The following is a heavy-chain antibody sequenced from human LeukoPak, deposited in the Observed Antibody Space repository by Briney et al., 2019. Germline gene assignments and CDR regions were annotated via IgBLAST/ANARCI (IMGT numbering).Heavy chain of an antibody. J-gene: IGHJ4*02. CDR1: GGSISSGGYS. CDR3: ARGGPRITMVRGVRHPYYFDY. CDR2: IYHSGST. Sequence: SQTLSLTCAVSGGSISSGGYSWSWIRQPPGTGLEWIGYIYHSGSTYYNPSLKSRVTISVDRSKNQFSLKLSSVTAADTAVYYCARGGPRITMVRGVRHPYYFDYWGQGTLVTVSS. V-gene: IGHV4-30-2*01. D-gene: IGHD3-10*01.